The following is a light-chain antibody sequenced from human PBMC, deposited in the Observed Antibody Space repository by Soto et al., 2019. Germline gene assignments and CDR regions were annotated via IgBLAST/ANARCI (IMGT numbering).Light chain of an antibody. CDR1: QDISNY. CDR2: DAS. J-gene: IGKJ2*01. CDR3: QQYDNLPPYT. V-gene: IGKV1-33*01. Sequence: DIQMTQSPSSLSSSGGDRVTITCQASQDISNYLNWYQQKPGKAPKLLIYDASNLGTGVPSRFSGRGSGTDFTFTISSLQPEDIATYYCQQYDNLPPYTFGQGTKLEIK.